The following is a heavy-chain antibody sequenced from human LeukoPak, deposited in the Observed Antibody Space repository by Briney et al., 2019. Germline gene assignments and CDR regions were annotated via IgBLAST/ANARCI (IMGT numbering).Heavy chain of an antibody. Sequence: SLRLSCTASGFTFSSYAMSWVRQAPGKGLEWVSAISGSGGSTYYADSVKGRFTISRDNSKNTLYLQMNSLRAEDTAVYYCAKGGYDFWSGYRGYWGQGTLVTVSS. J-gene: IGHJ4*02. D-gene: IGHD3-3*01. CDR1: GFTFSSYA. CDR2: ISGSGGST. V-gene: IGHV3-23*01. CDR3: AKGGYDFWSGYRGY.